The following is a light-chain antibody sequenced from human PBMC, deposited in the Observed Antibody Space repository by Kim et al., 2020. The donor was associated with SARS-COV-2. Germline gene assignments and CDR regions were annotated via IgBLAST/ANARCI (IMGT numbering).Light chain of an antibody. CDR2: DAS. Sequence: SPEERAALSCRARQSVSSYLAWYQQKPGKATRLLIYDASNRATGIPARFSGSGSGTDFTLTISSLEPEDFAVYYCQQRSNWPPFTFGPGTKVDIK. J-gene: IGKJ3*01. V-gene: IGKV3-11*01. CDR3: QQRSNWPPFT. CDR1: QSVSSY.